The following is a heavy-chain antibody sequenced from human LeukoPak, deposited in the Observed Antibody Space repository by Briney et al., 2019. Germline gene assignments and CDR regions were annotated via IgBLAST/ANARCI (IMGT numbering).Heavy chain of an antibody. J-gene: IGHJ5*02. CDR1: GGSISSSNW. V-gene: IGHV4-4*02. Sequence: SGTLSLTCAVSGGSISSSNWWSWVRQPPGKGLEWIGEIYHSGSTNYNPSLKSRVTISVDKSKNQFSLKLSSVTAADTAVYYCARADYGDYAHNWFDPWGQGTLVTVSS. CDR3: ARADYGDYAHNWFDP. CDR2: IYHSGST. D-gene: IGHD4-17*01.